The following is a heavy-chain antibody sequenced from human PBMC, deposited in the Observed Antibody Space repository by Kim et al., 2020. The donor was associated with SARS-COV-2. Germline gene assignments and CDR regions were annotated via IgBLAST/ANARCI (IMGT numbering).Heavy chain of an antibody. J-gene: IGHJ6*02. CDR1: GYTFTSYA. D-gene: IGHD6-19*01. Sequence: ASVKVSCKASGYTFTSYAMNWVRQAPGQGLEWMGWINTNTGNPTYAQGFTGRFVFSLDTSVSTAYLQISSLKAEDTAVYYCARDSVGTYSSGWYPSLAYYGMDVWGQGTTVTVSS. V-gene: IGHV7-4-1*02. CDR3: ARDSVGTYSSGWYPSLAYYGMDV. CDR2: INTNTGNP.